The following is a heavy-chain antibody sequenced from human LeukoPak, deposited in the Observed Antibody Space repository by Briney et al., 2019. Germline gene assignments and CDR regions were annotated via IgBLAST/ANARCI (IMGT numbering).Heavy chain of an antibody. Sequence: ASVKVSCKASGGTFSSYAISWVRQAPGQGLEWMGGIIPIFGTANYAQKFQGRVTITADESTSTAYMELSSLRSEDTAVYFCAKDPRNILTGDFDDFDIWGQGTVVIVSS. CDR2: IIPIFGTA. V-gene: IGHV1-69*13. J-gene: IGHJ3*02. CDR3: AKDPRNILTGDFDDFDI. D-gene: IGHD3-9*01. CDR1: GGTFSSYA.